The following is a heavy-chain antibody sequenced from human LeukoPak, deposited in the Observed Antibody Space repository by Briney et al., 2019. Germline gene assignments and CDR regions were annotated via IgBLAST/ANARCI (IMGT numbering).Heavy chain of an antibody. CDR1: GFSFSNYW. CDR2: IYSGGST. Sequence: GGSLSLSCAASGFSFSNYWMSWVRPAPGKGLEWVSVIYSGGSTYYADSVKGRFTISRDNSKNTLYLQMNSLRAEDTAVYYCARVGDDYYYYGMDVWGQGTTVTVSS. CDR3: ARVGDDYYYYGMDV. V-gene: IGHV3-53*01. D-gene: IGHD5-24*01. J-gene: IGHJ6*02.